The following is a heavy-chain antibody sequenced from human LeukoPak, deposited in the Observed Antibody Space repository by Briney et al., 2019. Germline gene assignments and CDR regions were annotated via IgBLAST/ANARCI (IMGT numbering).Heavy chain of an antibody. J-gene: IGHJ6*03. CDR2: INHSGST. Sequence: KPSETLSLTCSVSGGSVSSYYWSWIRQPPGKGLEWIGEINHSGSTNYNPSLKSRVTISVDTSKNQFSLKLSSVTAADTAVYYCARVAGSGIRTYYYYYYMDVWGKGTTVTISS. V-gene: IGHV4-34*01. CDR1: GGSVSSYY. D-gene: IGHD3-10*01. CDR3: ARVAGSGIRTYYYYYYMDV.